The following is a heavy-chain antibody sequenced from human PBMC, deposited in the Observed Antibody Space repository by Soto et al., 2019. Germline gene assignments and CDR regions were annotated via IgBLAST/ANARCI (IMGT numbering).Heavy chain of an antibody. Sequence: QVQLVESGGGLVHPGGSLRLSCATSGFTFTDYFTAWIRQVPGKGLEWLSTISSDGRSRYYADSIKGRFTISRDNANNSLSLQMNSLRADETAVYYCARVRKVAWFDPWGQGTLVTVSS. J-gene: IGHJ5*02. CDR3: ARVRKVAWFDP. CDR2: ISSDGRSR. V-gene: IGHV3-11*01. CDR1: GFTFTDYF.